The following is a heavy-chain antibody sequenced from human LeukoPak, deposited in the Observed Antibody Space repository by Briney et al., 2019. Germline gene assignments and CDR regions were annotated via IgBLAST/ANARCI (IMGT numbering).Heavy chain of an antibody. CDR2: IFYSGGA. CDR1: GGSIRSYY. Sequence: PSETLSLTCTVSGGSIRSYYWSWIRQPPGKGLEWIGYIFYSGGANYNPSLKSRVTISVDTSKNQFSLKLSSVTAADKAVYYCARDRSVGVLPAPPFDFWGQGTLVTVSS. D-gene: IGHD6-6*01. J-gene: IGHJ4*02. V-gene: IGHV4-59*12. CDR3: ARDRSVGVLPAPPFDF.